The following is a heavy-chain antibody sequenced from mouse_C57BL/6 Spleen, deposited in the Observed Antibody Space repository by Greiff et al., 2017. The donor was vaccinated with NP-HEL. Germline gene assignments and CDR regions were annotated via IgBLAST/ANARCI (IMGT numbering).Heavy chain of an antibody. CDR2: INPSNGGT. J-gene: IGHJ1*03. CDR3: ARSLYYGYPYWYFDV. D-gene: IGHD2-2*01. V-gene: IGHV1-53*01. CDR1: GYTFTSYW. Sequence: VQLQQPGTELVKPGASVKLSCKASGYTFTSYWMHWVKQRPGQGLEWIGNINPSNGGTNYNEQFKSKATLTVAKSSSTAYMQLSSLTSDDSAVYYCARSLYYGYPYWYFDVWGTGTTVTVSS.